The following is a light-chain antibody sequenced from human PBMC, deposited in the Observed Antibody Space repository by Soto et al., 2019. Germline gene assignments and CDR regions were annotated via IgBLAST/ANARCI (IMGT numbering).Light chain of an antibody. CDR2: GAS. Sequence: ETVLTQSPGTLSLSPGEGATLSCRASQTISNNYLAWYQQTAGHAPRLIIYGASSRATVSPDGFSGGGCARDFTLTISRLQPDDVATYYCQQYGLSPLFTFGRGTRVDI. J-gene: IGKJ3*01. CDR3: QQYGLSPLFT. V-gene: IGKV3-20*01. CDR1: QTISNNY.